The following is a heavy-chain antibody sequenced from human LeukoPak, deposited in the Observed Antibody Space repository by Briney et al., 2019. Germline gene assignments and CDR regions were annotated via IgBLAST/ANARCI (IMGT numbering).Heavy chain of an antibody. Sequence: PSETLSLTCAVSGYSISSGYYWGWIRQPPGKGLEWIGSIYHSGSTYYNPSLKSRVTLSVDTSKNQFSLKLSSVTAADTAVYYCATARVGFDPWGQGTLVTVSS. V-gene: IGHV4-38-2*01. J-gene: IGHJ5*02. CDR3: ATARVGFDP. CDR1: GYSISSGYY. D-gene: IGHD2-15*01. CDR2: IYHSGST.